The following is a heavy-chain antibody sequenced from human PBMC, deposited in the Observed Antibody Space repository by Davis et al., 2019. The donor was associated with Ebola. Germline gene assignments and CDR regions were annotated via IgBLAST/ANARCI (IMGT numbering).Heavy chain of an antibody. CDR1: GGSSSGYY. D-gene: IGHD2-15*01. CDR3: ARGRRVVIAATWYYYYGMDV. J-gene: IGHJ6*02. Sequence: SETLSLTCAVYGGSSSGYYWSWIRQPPGKGLEWIGEINHSGSTNYNPSLKSRVTISVDTSKNQFSLKLSSVTAADTAVYYCARGRRVVIAATWYYYYGMDVWGQGTTVTVSS. CDR2: INHSGST. V-gene: IGHV4-34*01.